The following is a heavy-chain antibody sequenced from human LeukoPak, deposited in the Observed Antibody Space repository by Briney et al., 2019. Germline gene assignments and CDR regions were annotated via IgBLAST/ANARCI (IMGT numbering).Heavy chain of an antibody. Sequence: SETPSLTCNVSGGSIRGYYWSWIRQPPGKGLEWIGYIYSSGSTNYNPSLKSRVTMSVDTSKNQFSLKVNSVTAADTAVYYCARVYDSGSQAYFYYMDVWGKGTTVTISS. J-gene: IGHJ6*03. V-gene: IGHV4-59*01. D-gene: IGHD3-10*01. CDR1: GGSIRGYY. CDR2: IYSSGST. CDR3: ARVYDSGSQAYFYYMDV.